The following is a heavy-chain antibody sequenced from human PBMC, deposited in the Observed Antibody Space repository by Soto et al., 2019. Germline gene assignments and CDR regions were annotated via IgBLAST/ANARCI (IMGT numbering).Heavy chain of an antibody. CDR2: IWFDGSDK. J-gene: IGHJ3*02. Sequence: GGSLRLSCAASGFTFSNYGMHWVRQAPGKGLDWGALIWFDGSDKYYAESVKGRLTLSRDNSKNAVYLQMNSLRAEDTAVYYCARLYCSSPSCYSVGDFDIRGQGTMVTVSS. CDR1: GFTFSNYG. D-gene: IGHD2-2*01. CDR3: ARLYCSSPSCYSVGDFDI. V-gene: IGHV3-33*03.